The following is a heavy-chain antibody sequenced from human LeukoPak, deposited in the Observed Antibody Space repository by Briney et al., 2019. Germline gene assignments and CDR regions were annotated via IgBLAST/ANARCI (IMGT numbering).Heavy chain of an antibody. CDR3: ARGRSSGWPRSFDY. D-gene: IGHD6-19*01. J-gene: IGHJ4*02. CDR1: GYTFTSYG. CDR2: INAGNGNT. V-gene: IGHV1-3*01. Sequence: ASVKVSCKASGYTFTSYGISWVRQAPGQRLEWMGWINAGNGNTKYSQKFQGRVTITRDTSASTAYMELSSLRSEDTAVYYCARGRSSGWPRSFDYWGQGTLVTVSS.